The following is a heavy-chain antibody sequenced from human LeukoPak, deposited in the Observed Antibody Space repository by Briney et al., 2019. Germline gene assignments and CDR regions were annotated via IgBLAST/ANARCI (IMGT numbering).Heavy chain of an antibody. D-gene: IGHD3-10*01. V-gene: IGHV1-2*02. CDR2: INPNSGGT. Sequence: ASVKVSCKASVYTFTGYYMHWVRQAPGQGLEWMGWINPNSGGTNYAQKFQGRVTMTRDTSISTAYMELSRLRSDDTAVYYCARGPLWFGESVYGMDVWGQGTTVTVSS. CDR3: ARGPLWFGESVYGMDV. CDR1: VYTFTGYY. J-gene: IGHJ6*02.